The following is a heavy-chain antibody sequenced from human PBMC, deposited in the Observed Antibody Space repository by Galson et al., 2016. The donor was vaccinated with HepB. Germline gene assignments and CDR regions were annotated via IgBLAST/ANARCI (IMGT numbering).Heavy chain of an antibody. CDR3: AGCVTFSQCSWFRP. J-gene: IGHJ5*02. CDR1: GFTATDYN. V-gene: IGHV3-69-1*01. CDR2: ITTWDIT. D-gene: IGHD2-21*02. Sequence: SLRLSCAASGFTATDYNMNWLRQVPGRGLEWISTITTWDITHYADSVKGRFTMSRDRDRNSVVLQMTGLRVDDTAVYYCAGCVTFSQCSWFRPWGQGTPATVLS.